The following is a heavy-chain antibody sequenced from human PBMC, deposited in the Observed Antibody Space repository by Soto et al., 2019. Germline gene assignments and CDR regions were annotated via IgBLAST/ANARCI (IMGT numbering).Heavy chain of an antibody. CDR2: IYYSGST. D-gene: IGHD4-4*01. Sequence: SETLSLTCTVSGGSISSYYWSWIRQPPGKGLEWIGYIYYSGSTNYNPSLESRVTISVDRSKNQFSLKLSSVTAADTAVYYCARGMTTVTTLDYWGQGTLVTVSS. V-gene: IGHV4-59*12. CDR1: GGSISSYY. J-gene: IGHJ4*02. CDR3: ARGMTTVTTLDY.